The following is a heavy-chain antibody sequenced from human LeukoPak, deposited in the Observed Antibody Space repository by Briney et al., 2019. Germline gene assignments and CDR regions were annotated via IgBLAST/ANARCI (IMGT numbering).Heavy chain of an antibody. CDR1: GYTFTSYG. CDR3: TSWYSSSIDY. V-gene: IGHV1-2*06. CDR2: INPNSGGT. D-gene: IGHD6-13*01. J-gene: IGHJ4*02. Sequence: ASVKVSCKASGYTFTSYGISWVRQAPGQGLEWMGRINPNSGGTNYAQKFQGRVTMTRDTPISTAYMKLSRLRSDDTAVYYCTSWYSSSIDYWGQGTLVTVSS.